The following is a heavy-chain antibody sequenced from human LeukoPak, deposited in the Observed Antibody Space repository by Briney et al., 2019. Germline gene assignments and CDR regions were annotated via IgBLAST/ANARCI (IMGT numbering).Heavy chain of an antibody. CDR1: GFTVSSNY. D-gene: IGHD3-22*01. CDR3: ARGTFDSSGYYSTHFDY. Sequence: TGGSLRLSCAASGFTVSSNYMSWVRQAPGKGLEWVSVIYSGGSTYYADSVKGRFIISGDSSKNTLYLQMNSLRAEDTAVYYCARGTFDSSGYYSTHFDYWGQGTLVTVSS. J-gene: IGHJ4*02. V-gene: IGHV3-53*01. CDR2: IYSGGST.